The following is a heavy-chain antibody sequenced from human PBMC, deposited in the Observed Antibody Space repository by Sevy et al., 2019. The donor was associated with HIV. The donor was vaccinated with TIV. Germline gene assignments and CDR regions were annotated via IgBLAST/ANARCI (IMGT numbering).Heavy chain of an antibody. CDR2: ISAYDGNT. Sequence: ASVKVSCKASDYTFSTQGFNWVRQAPGQGLEWMGWISAYDGNTKYAQKFQGRVTMTTDTSTSTAYMELRSLTSDDTAVYYCARDWAPGYYYDAIGVKRDYYFDYWGQGTLVTVSS. J-gene: IGHJ4*02. V-gene: IGHV1-18*01. CDR3: ARDWAPGYYYDAIGVKRDYYFDY. D-gene: IGHD3-22*01. CDR1: DYTFSTQG.